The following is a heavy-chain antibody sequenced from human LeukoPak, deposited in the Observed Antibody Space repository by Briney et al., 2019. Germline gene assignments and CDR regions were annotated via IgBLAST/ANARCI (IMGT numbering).Heavy chain of an antibody. CDR2: IYYSGST. CDR1: GGSISSYY. J-gene: IGHJ3*02. CDR3: ARARYVNSFYAFDI. V-gene: IGHV4-59*01. Sequence: SETLSLTCTVSGGSISSYYWNWIRQPPGKGLEWIGYIYYSGSTNYSPSLKSRVTIFGDTSKNQFFPKLSSVTAADTAVYYCARARYVNSFYAFDIWGQGTLVTVSS. D-gene: IGHD3-9*01.